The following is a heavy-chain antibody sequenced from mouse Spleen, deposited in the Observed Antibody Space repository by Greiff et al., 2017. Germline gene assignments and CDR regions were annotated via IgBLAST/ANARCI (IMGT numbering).Heavy chain of an antibody. V-gene: IGHV1-59*01. Sequence: VQLQQPGAELVRPGTSVKLSCKASGYTFTSYWMHWVKQSPGQGLEWIGVIDPSDSYTNYNQKFKGKATLTVDPSSSTAYMQLSSLTSEDSAVYYCRASYYYGSSPFDYWGQGTTLTVSS. CDR2: IDPSDSYT. CDR3: RASYYYGSSPFDY. J-gene: IGHJ2*01. CDR1: GYTFTSYW. D-gene: IGHD1-1*01.